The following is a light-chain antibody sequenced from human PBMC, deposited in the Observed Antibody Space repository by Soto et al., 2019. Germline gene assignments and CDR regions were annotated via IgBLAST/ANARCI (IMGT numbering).Light chain of an antibody. V-gene: IGKV3-15*01. CDR2: GAS. J-gene: IGKJ5*01. Sequence: EILLTQSPDTLSLSPGERATLSCRAAQSVSSNLAWYQQKPGQAPRLLIYGASTRATGIPARFSGSGSGTEFTLTISSLQSEDFAVYYCQQYNNWPPITFGQGTRLEI. CDR1: QSVSSN. CDR3: QQYNNWPPIT.